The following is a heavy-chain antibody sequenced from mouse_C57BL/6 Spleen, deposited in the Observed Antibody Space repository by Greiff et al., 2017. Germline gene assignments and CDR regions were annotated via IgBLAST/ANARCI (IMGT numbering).Heavy chain of an antibody. CDR3: ARTPFNYDYGDYAVDY. D-gene: IGHD2-4*01. Sequence: VQLVESGPGLVQPSQSLSITCTVSGFSLTSYGVHWVRQSPGKGLEWLGVIWSGGSTDYNAAFISRLSISKDNSKSQVFFKMNSLQADDTAIYYCARTPFNYDYGDYAVDYWGQGTSVTVSS. V-gene: IGHV2-2*01. J-gene: IGHJ4*01. CDR1: GFSLTSYG. CDR2: IWSGGST.